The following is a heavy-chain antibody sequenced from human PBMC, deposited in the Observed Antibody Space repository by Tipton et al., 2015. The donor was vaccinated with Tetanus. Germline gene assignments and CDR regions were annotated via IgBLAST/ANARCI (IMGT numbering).Heavy chain of an antibody. CDR1: GYRPTNYG. V-gene: IGHV1-18*01. D-gene: IGHD1-14*01. Sequence: VQLVQSGAEVKQPGASGTVSCKASGYRPTNYGISWVRQAPGQGLEWLGWISGYSGHTNYAQQVQGRVTMTTDTSTSTAYLELRSLRSDDAALYFCARDADMWATRKASDIWGQGTMVTVSS. J-gene: IGHJ3*02. CDR3: ARDADMWATRKASDI. CDR2: ISGYSGHT.